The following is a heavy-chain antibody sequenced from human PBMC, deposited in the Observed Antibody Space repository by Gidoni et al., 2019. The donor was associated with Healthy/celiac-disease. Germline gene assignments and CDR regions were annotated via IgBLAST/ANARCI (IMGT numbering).Heavy chain of an antibody. CDR3: ASDYYDSSGYYYGSSD. D-gene: IGHD3-22*01. CDR2: ISSSSSYI. J-gene: IGHJ4*02. V-gene: IGHV3-21*01. CDR1: GFPFSSYS. Sequence: EVQLVESGGGLVKPGGSLRLSCAASGFPFSSYSMNWVRQAPGKGLEWVSSISSSSSYIYYADSVKGRFTISRDNAKNSLYLQMNSLRAEDTAVYYCASDYYDSSGYYYGSSDWGQGTLVTVSS.